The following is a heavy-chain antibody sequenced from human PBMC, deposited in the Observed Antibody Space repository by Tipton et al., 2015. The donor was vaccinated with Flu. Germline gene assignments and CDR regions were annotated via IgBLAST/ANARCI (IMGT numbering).Heavy chain of an antibody. CDR2: MYYSGST. CDR3: ARESPPDY. J-gene: IGHJ4*02. V-gene: IGHV4-39*07. Sequence: TLSLTCTISGGSISSSSFYWGWIRQSPGKGLEWIGSMYYSGSTYYNPSLKSRVTISVDTSKNQFSLKLHSVTAADTAVYYCARESPPDYWGQGILVTVSS. CDR1: GGSISSSSFY.